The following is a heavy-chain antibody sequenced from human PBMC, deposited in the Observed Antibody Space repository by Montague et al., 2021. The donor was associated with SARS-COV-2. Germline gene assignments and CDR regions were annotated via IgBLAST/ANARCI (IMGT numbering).Heavy chain of an antibody. CDR3: ARAFWHLDV. V-gene: IGHV4-4*07. Sequence: SETLSLTCSVSGDSISGYYWSWIRQSDGKGLEWIGRIYTGGYVNYNPALQSRVSMSVDTSKSQLSLNVTSVTAADTAVYYCARAFWHLDVWGRGILVTVSS. J-gene: IGHJ2*01. CDR1: GDSISGYY. CDR2: IYTGGYV.